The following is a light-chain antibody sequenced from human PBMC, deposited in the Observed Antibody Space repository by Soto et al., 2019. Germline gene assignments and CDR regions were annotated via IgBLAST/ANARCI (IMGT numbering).Light chain of an antibody. CDR1: SSDVGSYNL. V-gene: IGLV2-23*02. Sequence: QSVLTQPASVSGSPGQSITISCTGTSSDVGSYNLVSWYQQHPGKAPKLMIYEVSKRPSGVSTRFSGSKSGNTASLTISGLQAEDEADYYCCSYAGSSTYVVFGGGTKVTVL. J-gene: IGLJ2*01. CDR3: CSYAGSSTYVV. CDR2: EVS.